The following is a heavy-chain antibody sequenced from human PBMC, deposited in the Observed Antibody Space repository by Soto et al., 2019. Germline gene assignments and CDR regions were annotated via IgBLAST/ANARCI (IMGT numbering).Heavy chain of an antibody. CDR2: IYYSGST. D-gene: IGHD6-19*01. J-gene: IGHJ5*02. V-gene: IGHV4-61*01. CDR1: GGSVSSGSYY. Sequence: SETLSLTCTVSGGSVSSGSYYWSWIRQPPGKGLEWIVYIYYSGSTNYNPSLKSRVTISVDTSKNQFSLKLSSVTAADTAVYYCAREALESWLVGWFDPWGQGTLVTVSS. CDR3: AREALESWLVGWFDP.